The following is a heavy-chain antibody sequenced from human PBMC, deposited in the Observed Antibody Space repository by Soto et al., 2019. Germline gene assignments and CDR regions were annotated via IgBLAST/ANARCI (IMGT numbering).Heavy chain of an antibody. Sequence: ASVKVSCKASGYTFTSYAMHWVRQAPGQRLEWMGWINAGNGNTKYSQKFQGRVTITRDTSASTAYMELSSLRSEDTAVYYCARDITYYDILTGYYFDYWGQGTLVTVSS. D-gene: IGHD3-9*01. J-gene: IGHJ4*02. CDR3: ARDITYYDILTGYYFDY. CDR1: GYTFTSYA. CDR2: INAGNGNT. V-gene: IGHV1-3*01.